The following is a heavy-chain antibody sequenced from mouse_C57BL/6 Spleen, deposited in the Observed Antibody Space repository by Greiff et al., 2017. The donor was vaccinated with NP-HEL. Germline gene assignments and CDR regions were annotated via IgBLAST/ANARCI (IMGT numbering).Heavy chain of an antibody. V-gene: IGHV3-6*01. D-gene: IGHD1-1*01. CDR3: ARETGSSRWYYDV. Sequence: EVQLVESGPGLVKPSQSLSLTCSVTGYSITSGYYWNWIRQFPGNKLEWMGYISYDGSNNYNPSLKNRISITRDTSKNQFFLELNSVNTEDTATYYCARETGSSRWYYDVWGTGTTVTVSS. CDR2: ISYDGSN. J-gene: IGHJ1*03. CDR1: GYSITSGYY.